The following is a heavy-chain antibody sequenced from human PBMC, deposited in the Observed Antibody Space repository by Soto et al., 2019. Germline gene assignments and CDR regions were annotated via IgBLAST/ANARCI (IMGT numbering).Heavy chain of an antibody. CDR2: ISAYNGNT. V-gene: IGHV1-18*01. Sequence: QVQLVQSGAEVKKPGASVKVSCKASGYTFTSYGISWVRQAPGQGLEWMGWISAYNGNTNYAQKLQGRVTMTTDTSTSTAYMELRGLRSDDTAVYYCARYYYGSGSYFHYYYGMDVWGQGTTVTVSS. CDR1: GYTFTSYG. CDR3: ARYYYGSGSYFHYYYGMDV. J-gene: IGHJ6*02. D-gene: IGHD3-10*01.